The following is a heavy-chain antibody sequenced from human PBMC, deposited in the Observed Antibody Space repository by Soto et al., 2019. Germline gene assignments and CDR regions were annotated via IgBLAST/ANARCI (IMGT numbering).Heavy chain of an antibody. V-gene: IGHV4-39*01. J-gene: IGHJ6*02. CDR2: IYYSGST. CDR1: GGSISSSSYY. Sequence: QLQLQESGPGLVKPSETLSLTCTVSGGSISSSSYYWGWIRQPPGKGLEWIGSIYYSGSTYYNPSRKSRVTIYVDTSKNQFSLKLGSVTAADTAVYYCARTAGRQLVHHYYYGMDVWGQGTTVTVSS. D-gene: IGHD6-13*01. CDR3: ARTAGRQLVHHYYYGMDV.